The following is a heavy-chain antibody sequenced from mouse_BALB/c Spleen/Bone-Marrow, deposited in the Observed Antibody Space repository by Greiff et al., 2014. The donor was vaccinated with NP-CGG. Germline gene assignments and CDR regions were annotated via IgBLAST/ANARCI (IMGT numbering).Heavy chain of an antibody. V-gene: IGHV5-17*02. CDR1: GFTFSSFG. CDR2: ISSGSSTI. J-gene: IGHJ4*01. CDR3: TRSGTLGSMDY. Sequence: EVQRVESGGGLVQPGGSRKLSCAASGFTFSSFGMHWVRQAPEKGLEWVAYISSGSSTIYYADTMKGRFTISRDNPKNTLFLQMASLRSEDTAVYYCTRSGTLGSMDYWGQGTSVTVSS. D-gene: IGHD3-3*01.